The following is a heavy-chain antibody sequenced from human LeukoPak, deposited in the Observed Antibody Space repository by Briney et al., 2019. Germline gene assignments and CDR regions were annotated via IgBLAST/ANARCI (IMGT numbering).Heavy chain of an antibody. V-gene: IGHV4-4*07. CDR3: AREVRGAAGKPMYYFDY. CDR1: GGSITNYY. J-gene: IGHJ4*02. CDR2: IYTSGST. D-gene: IGHD3-10*01. Sequence: SETLSLTCTVSGGSITNYYWSWIRQPAGKGLEWIGRIYTSGSTNYNPSLKSRVTISVDTSKNQFSLKLSSVTAADTAVYYCAREVRGAAGKPMYYFDYWGQGTLVTVSS.